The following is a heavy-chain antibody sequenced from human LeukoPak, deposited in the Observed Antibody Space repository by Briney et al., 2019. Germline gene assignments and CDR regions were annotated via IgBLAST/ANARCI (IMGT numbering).Heavy chain of an antibody. CDR2: IYYSGST. CDR1: GGSISSYY. Sequence: KPSETLSLTCTVSGGSISSYYWSWIRQPPGKGLEWIGYIYYSGSTNYNPPLKSRVTKSVDTSKNQFSLKLSSVTAADTAVYYCARASPRMDVWGKGTTVTVSS. V-gene: IGHV4-59*01. J-gene: IGHJ6*04. CDR3: ARASPRMDV.